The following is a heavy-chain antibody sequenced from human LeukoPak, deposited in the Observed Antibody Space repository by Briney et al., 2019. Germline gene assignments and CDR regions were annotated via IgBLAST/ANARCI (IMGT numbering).Heavy chain of an antibody. Sequence: GGSLRLPCAASGFPFSAYSMNWVRQAPGKGLEWVSSISGSSTYMYYADSVKGRFTISRDNAKNSLYLQMNSLRDEDTAVYYCAKAYYDSSGYSYYFDYWGRGTLVTVSS. J-gene: IGHJ4*02. CDR1: GFPFSAYS. D-gene: IGHD3-22*01. CDR2: ISGSSTYM. CDR3: AKAYYDSSGYSYYFDY. V-gene: IGHV3-21*01.